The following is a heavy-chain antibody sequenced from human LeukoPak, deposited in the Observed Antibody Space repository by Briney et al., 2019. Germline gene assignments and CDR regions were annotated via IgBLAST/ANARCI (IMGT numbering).Heavy chain of an antibody. V-gene: IGHV4-34*01. J-gene: IGHJ4*02. CDR2: INHSGST. CDR3: ARLVGSRRLNYFDY. Sequence: SETLSLTCAVYGGSFSGYYWSWIRQPPGKGLEWIGEINHSGSTNYNPSLKSRVTISVDTSKNQFSLKLSSVTAADTAVYYCARLVGSRRLNYFDYWGQGTLVTVSS. CDR1: GGSFSGYY. D-gene: IGHD1-26*01.